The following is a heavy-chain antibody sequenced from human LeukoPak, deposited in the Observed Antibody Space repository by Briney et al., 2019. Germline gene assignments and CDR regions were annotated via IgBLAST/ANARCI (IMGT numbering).Heavy chain of an antibody. CDR1: GFTFSSYE. CDR2: ISGSGGST. CDR3: AKGAELRFLEWLSNPKYYFDY. J-gene: IGHJ4*02. D-gene: IGHD3-3*01. Sequence: GGSLRLSCAASGFTFSSYEMNWVRQAPGKGLEWVSAISGSGGSTYYADSVKGRFTISRDNSKNTLYLQMNSLRAEDTAVYYCAKGAELRFLEWLSNPKYYFDYWGQGTLVTVSS. V-gene: IGHV3-23*01.